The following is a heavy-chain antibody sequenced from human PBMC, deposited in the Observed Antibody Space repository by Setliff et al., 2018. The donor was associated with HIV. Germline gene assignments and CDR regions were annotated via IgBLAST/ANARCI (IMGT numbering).Heavy chain of an antibody. CDR3: ARRGDGYNYYWYFDI. J-gene: IGHJ2*01. CDR1: GYSISSAYY. D-gene: IGHD5-12*01. V-gene: IGHV4-38-2*01. Sequence: SETLSLTCAVSGYSISSAYYWGWIRQPPGKGLEWIGSIYHSGGTYYNPSLKSRVTISVDTSKNQFSLKLSSVTAADTAVYYCARRGDGYNYYWYFDIWGRGTLVTVPQ. CDR2: IYHSGGT.